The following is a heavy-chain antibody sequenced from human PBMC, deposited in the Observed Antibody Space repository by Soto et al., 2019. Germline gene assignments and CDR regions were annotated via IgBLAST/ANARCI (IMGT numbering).Heavy chain of an antibody. Sequence: QVQLQESGPGLVKPSQTLSLTCTVSGGSITSSGYYWSWIRQHPGEGLEWIGFTSNSGSTSYNPSLQSRVTISVDTSSNPFSLNLKSVTAADPAVYYCARGGGSTKVDYWGQGTLVTVSP. CDR3: ARGGGSTKVDY. CDR2: TSNSGST. V-gene: IGHV4-31*03. J-gene: IGHJ4*02. CDR1: GGSITSSGYY. D-gene: IGHD2-2*01.